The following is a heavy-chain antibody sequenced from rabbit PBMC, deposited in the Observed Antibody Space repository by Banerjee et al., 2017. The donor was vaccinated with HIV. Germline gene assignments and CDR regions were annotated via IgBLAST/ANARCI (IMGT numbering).Heavy chain of an antibody. Sequence: QEQLVESGGGLVQPEGSLTLTCTASGFSFSSGYDMWWVRQAPGKGLEWIACIDAGSSGNNYVANWAKGRFTISKTSSTTVTLQVTSLTAADTATYFCARYTAYVGYGLRLWGPGTLVTVS. CDR3: ARYTAYVGYGLRL. J-gene: IGHJ4*01. V-gene: IGHV1S45*01. D-gene: IGHD6-1*01. CDR1: GFSFSSGYD. CDR2: IDAGSSGNN.